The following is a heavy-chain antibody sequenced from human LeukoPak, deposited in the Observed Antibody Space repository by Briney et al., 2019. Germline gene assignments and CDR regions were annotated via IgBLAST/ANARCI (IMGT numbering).Heavy chain of an antibody. J-gene: IGHJ5*02. Sequence: ASVKVSCKASGYTFTSYYMHWVRQAPGQGLEWMGWINPNSGGTNYAQKFQGRVTMTRDTSISTAYMELSRLRSDDTAVYYCAREPYYYDSSGYQQNWFDPWGQGTLVTVSS. CDR1: GYTFTSYY. CDR3: AREPYYYDSSGYQQNWFDP. D-gene: IGHD3-22*01. V-gene: IGHV1-2*02. CDR2: INPNSGGT.